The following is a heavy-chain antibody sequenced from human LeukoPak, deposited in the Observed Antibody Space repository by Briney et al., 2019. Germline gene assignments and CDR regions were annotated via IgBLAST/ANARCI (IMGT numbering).Heavy chain of an antibody. CDR2: IYHSGST. CDR1: GGSISSGGYY. J-gene: IGHJ4*02. Sequence: PSQTLSLTCTVSGGSISSGGYYWSWIRQPPGKGLEWVAYIYHSGSTYYNPSLKSRVTISVDGSKNQFSLKLSSVTAADTAVYYCARVPYSSSSGDYFDYWGQGTLVTVSS. CDR3: ARVPYSSSSGDYFDY. V-gene: IGHV4-30-2*01. D-gene: IGHD6-13*01.